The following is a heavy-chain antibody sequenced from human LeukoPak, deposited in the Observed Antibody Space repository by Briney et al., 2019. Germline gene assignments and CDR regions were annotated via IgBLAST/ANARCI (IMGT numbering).Heavy chain of an antibody. D-gene: IGHD4-17*01. CDR3: ATDDYGDYNRAFDI. J-gene: IGHJ3*02. CDR1: GGSNSSYY. V-gene: IGHV4-4*07. CDR2: ISTSGST. Sequence: SETLSLTCSVSGGSNSSYYWSWIRQPAGKGREWIGRISTSGSTIYNPSLKSRVTISADTSKNQFSLTLSSVTAADTAVYYCATDDYGDYNRAFDIWGQGTMVTVSS.